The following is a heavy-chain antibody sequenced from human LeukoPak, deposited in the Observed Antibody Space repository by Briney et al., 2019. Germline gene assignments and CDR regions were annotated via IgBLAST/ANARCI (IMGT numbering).Heavy chain of an antibody. V-gene: IGHV3-48*01. J-gene: IGHJ5*02. D-gene: IGHD3-3*01. CDR2: ISSSSSTI. CDR1: GFTFSSYS. Sequence: PGGSLRLSCAASGFTFSSYSMNWVRQAPRKGLEWVSYISSSSSTIYYADSVKGRFAISRDNAKNSLYLQMNSLRAEDTDVYYCARGPVPTYDFWSGGYNWFDPWGQGTLVTVSS. CDR3: ARGPVPTYDFWSGGYNWFDP.